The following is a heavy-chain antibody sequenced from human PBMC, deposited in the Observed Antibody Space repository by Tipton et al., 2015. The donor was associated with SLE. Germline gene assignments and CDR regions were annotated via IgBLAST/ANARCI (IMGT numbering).Heavy chain of an antibody. D-gene: IGHD1-26*01. J-gene: IGHJ3*02. CDR3: ARTLGAIAHTVYDAFDI. V-gene: IGHV4-61*05. CDR1: GGSISSTSNF. Sequence: TLSLTCTVSGGSISSTSNFWGWIRQPPGKGLEWIGYIHYSGTTHDNPSLKSRVTMSVDMSKNQFSLRLTSVTAADTAVYYCARTLGAIAHTVYDAFDIWGQGKMVTVSS. CDR2: IHYSGTT.